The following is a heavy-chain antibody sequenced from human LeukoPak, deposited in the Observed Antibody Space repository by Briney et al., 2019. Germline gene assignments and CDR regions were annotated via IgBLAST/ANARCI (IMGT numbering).Heavy chain of an antibody. CDR3: ARVDPKAPGDYS. CDR1: GFTFSSYW. Sequence: GGSLRLSCAASGFTFSSYWMHWVRQAPGKGLVWVSRINSDGSSAKYADSVKGRFTISRDNAKNTLYVQMNNLRAEDTAVYYCARVDPKAPGDYSWGRGTLVTVSS. J-gene: IGHJ4*02. V-gene: IGHV3-74*03. CDR2: INSDGSSA. D-gene: IGHD2-2*03.